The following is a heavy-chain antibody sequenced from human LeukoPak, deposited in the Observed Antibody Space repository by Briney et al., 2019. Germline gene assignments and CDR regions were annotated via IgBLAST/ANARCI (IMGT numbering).Heavy chain of an antibody. CDR1: GYTFTGYY. D-gene: IGHD2-15*01. J-gene: IGHJ6*02. CDR2: INPNSGGT. Sequence: ASVKVSCKASGYTFTGYYMHWVRQAPGQGLEWMGWINPNSGGTNYAQKFQGWVTMTRDTSISTAYMELSRLRSDDTAVYYRARARSPGSFYYYYYGMDVWGQGTTVTVSS. V-gene: IGHV1-2*04. CDR3: ARARSPGSFYYYYYGMDV.